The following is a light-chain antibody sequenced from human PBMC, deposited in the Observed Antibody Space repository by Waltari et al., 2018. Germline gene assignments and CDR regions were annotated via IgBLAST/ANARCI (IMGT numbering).Light chain of an antibody. CDR2: GKX. Sequence: SSEXXQDPAVSVALGQTVRXTXQXDSLRSYXASXYQQKXGQAPVLVIYGKXXRPSGIPDRFSGSSSGXTASLTIXGAQAEVXADYYCNSRDSSGNHXXXXGGTKLTVL. CDR1: SLRSYX. V-gene: IGLV3-19*01. J-gene: IGLJ2*01. CDR3: NSRDSSGNHXX.